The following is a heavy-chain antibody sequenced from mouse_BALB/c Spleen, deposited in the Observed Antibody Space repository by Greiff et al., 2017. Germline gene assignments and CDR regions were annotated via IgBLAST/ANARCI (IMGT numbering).Heavy chain of an antibody. CDR2: IYPGDGAT. V-gene: IGHV1-80*01. CDR3: ARQLGVRDY. J-gene: IGHJ2*01. Sequence: QVQLQQSGADLVRPGPSVTISCKASGYAFSSYWTNWVKQRPGQGIEWIGQIYPGDGATNYNGKFKGKATLTADKSSSTPYMQLRSLASEDSAVYSCARQLGVRDYWGQGTTLTVSS. CDR1: GYAFSSYW. D-gene: IGHD3-1*01.